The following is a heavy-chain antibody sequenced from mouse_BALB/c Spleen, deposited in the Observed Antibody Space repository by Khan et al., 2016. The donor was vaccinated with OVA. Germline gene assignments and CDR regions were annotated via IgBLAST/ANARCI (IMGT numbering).Heavy chain of an antibody. Sequence: EVELVETGGGLVKPGGSLKLSCAASGFTFSDYYMYWVRQTPEKRLEWVATISDGGISTYYLDSVKGRFTISIDNAKNSLYLQMSSLKSEDTAIYYCARAGYGGFAYWGQGTLVTVSA. CDR2: ISDGGIST. V-gene: IGHV5-4*02. CDR3: ARAGYGGFAY. CDR1: GFTFSDYY. J-gene: IGHJ3*01. D-gene: IGHD1-1*02.